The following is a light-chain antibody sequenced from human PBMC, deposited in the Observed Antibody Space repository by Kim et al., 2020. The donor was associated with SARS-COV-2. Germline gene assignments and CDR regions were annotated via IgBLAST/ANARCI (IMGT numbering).Light chain of an antibody. CDR1: SLRNYY. CDR2: DRN. J-gene: IGLJ2*01. V-gene: IGLV3-19*01. Sequence: SSELTQDPAVSVALGQTVRITCQGDSLRNYYTSWYQQKPGQAPILVIYDRNSRPSGIPGRFSGSSSGDTASLTITGAQAGDGGDYYCLCRDSSGNHWVFGGGTKLTVL. CDR3: LCRDSSGNHWV.